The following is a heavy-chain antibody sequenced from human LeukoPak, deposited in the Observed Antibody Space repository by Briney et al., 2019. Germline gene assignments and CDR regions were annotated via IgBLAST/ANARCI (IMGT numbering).Heavy chain of an antibody. V-gene: IGHV4-38-2*01. CDR1: GFTFSSYW. CDR3: ASELSPDIVVVPAARLIDY. CDR2: IYHSGST. D-gene: IGHD2-2*01. J-gene: IGHJ4*02. Sequence: GSLRLSCAASGFTFSSYWMSWVRQAPGKGLEWIGSIYHSGSTYYNPSLKSRVTISVDTSKNQFSLKLSSVTAADTAVYYCASELSPDIVVVPAARLIDYWGQGTLVTVSS.